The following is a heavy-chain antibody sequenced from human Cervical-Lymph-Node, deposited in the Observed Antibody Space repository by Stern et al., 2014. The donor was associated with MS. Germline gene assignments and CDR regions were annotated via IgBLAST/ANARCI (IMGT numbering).Heavy chain of an antibody. J-gene: IGHJ5*02. V-gene: IGHV4-30-4*01. Sequence: QVQLQESGPGLVKPSQTLSLTCTVSGGPISSGDYYWSWIRQPPGKGLEWIGYIYYSGSTYYTPSLKSRVTISVDTSKNQFSLKLSSVTAADTAVYYCASANCSSTSCPNWFDPWGQGTLVTVSS. D-gene: IGHD2-2*01. CDR2: IYYSGST. CDR3: ASANCSSTSCPNWFDP. CDR1: GGPISSGDYY.